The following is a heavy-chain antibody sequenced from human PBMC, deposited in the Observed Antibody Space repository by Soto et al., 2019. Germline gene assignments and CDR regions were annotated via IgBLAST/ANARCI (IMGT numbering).Heavy chain of an antibody. V-gene: IGHV4-59*11. CDR3: ARESVARAFDY. CDR2: IYYSGST. D-gene: IGHD2-15*01. J-gene: IGHJ4*02. CDR1: GGSISSHY. Sequence: SETLSLTCTVSGGSISSHYWSWIRQPPGKGLEWIGYIYYSGSTNYNTSLKSRVTIPVDTSKNQFSLKLSSVTAAATAAYYCARESVARAFDYWGQGTLVAVSS.